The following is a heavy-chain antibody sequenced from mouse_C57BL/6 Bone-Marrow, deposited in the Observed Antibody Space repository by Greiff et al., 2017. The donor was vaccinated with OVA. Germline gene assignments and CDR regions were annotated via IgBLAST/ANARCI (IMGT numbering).Heavy chain of an antibody. D-gene: IGHD2-3*01. V-gene: IGHV14-4*01. CDR3: TFCNGYYRYAMDY. CDR1: GFNIKDDY. Sequence: VQLQQSGAELVRPGASVKLSCTASGFNIKDDYMHWVKQRPEQGLEWIGWIDPENGDTEYASKFQGKATITADTSSNTAYLQLSSLTSEDTAVYYCTFCNGYYRYAMDYWGQGTSVTVSS. J-gene: IGHJ4*01. CDR2: IDPENGDT.